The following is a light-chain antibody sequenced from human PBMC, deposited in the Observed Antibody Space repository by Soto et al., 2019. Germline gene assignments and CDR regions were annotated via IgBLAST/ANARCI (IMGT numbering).Light chain of an antibody. J-gene: IGLJ3*02. CDR2: EVS. Sequence: QSALTQPASVSGSPGQSITISCTGTSSDVGGYNYVSWYQKHPGKAPKPVIYEVSNRPSGVSNRFSGSKSGNTASLTISGLQAEDEAHYYCGSYTSSNTVVFGGGTKVTVL. V-gene: IGLV2-14*01. CDR1: SSDVGGYNY. CDR3: GSYTSSNTVV.